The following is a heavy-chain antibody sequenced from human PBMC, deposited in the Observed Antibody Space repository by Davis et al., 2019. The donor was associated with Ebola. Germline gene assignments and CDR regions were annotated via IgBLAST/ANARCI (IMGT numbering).Heavy chain of an antibody. CDR2: IYYSGST. D-gene: IGHD6-13*01. CDR3: ARAGSSSPRRGFGFDP. CDR1: GGSISSYY. J-gene: IGHJ5*02. V-gene: IGHV4-59*01. Sequence: SETLSLTCTVSGGSISSYYWSWIRQPPGKGLEWIGYIYYSGSTNYNPSLKSRVTISVDTSKNQFSLKLSSVTAADTAVYYCARAGSSSPRRGFGFDPWGQGTLVTVSS.